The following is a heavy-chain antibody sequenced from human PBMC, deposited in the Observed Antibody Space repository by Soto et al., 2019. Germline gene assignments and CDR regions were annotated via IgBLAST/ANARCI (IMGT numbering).Heavy chain of an antibody. V-gene: IGHV3-30-3*01. D-gene: IGHD6-6*01. CDR3: VVLAARREWDDY. CDR1: GFTFSSYA. CDR2: ISYDGSNK. J-gene: IGHJ4*02. Sequence: QVQLVESGGGVVQPGRSLRLSCAASGFTFSSYAMHWVRQAPGKGLEGVAVISYDGSNKYYADSVKGRFTISRDNSKNTLYLQMNSLRAEDTAVYYCVVLAARREWDDYWGQGTLVTVSS.